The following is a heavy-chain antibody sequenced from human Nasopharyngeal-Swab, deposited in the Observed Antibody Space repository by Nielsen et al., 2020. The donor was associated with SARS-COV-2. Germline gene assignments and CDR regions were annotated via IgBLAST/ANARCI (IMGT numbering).Heavy chain of an antibody. J-gene: IGHJ4*02. V-gene: IGHV4-61*08. CDR3: ARDRGDLRKYYFDS. CDR1: GGSVSRGGHY. Sequence: SETLSLTSIVSGGSVSRGGHYWSWIRQPPGKGLEWIGYIFYTGNTNYNPSLESRVTMSIDTSRNQFSLSLNSVTAADTAVYYCARDRGDLRKYYFDSWGQGTQITVSA. CDR2: IFYTGNT. D-gene: IGHD3-10*01.